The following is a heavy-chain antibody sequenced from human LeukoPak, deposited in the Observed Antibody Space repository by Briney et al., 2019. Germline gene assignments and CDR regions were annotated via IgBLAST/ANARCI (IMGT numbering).Heavy chain of an antibody. Sequence: SETLSLTCTVSGGSISSSSYYWGWIRQPPGKGLEWIGSIYYSGSTYYNPSLKSRVTISVDTSKNQFSLKLSSVTAADTAVYYCARENLYYYDSSGYFVGGMDVWGQGTTVTVSS. D-gene: IGHD3-22*01. J-gene: IGHJ6*02. CDR3: ARENLYYYDSSGYFVGGMDV. CDR1: GGSISSSSYY. CDR2: IYYSGST. V-gene: IGHV4-39*07.